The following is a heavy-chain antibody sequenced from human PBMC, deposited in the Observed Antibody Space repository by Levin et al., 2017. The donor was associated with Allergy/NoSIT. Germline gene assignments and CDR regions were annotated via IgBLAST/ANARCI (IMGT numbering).Heavy chain of an antibody. CDR2: ISYDGSNK. J-gene: IGHJ4*02. CDR3: AKPALYRGTVTRYFDY. CDR1: GFTFSSYG. V-gene: IGHV3-30*18. D-gene: IGHD4-17*01. Sequence: GGSLRLSCAASGFTFSSYGMHWVRQAPGKGLEWVAVISYDGSNKYYADSVKGRFTISRDNSKNTLYLQMNSLRAEDTAVYYCAKPALYRGTVTRYFDYWGQGTLVTVSS.